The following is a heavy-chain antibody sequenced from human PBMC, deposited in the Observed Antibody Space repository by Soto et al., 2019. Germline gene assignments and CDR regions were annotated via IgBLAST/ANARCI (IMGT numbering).Heavy chain of an antibody. CDR3: ARLMGSGWYYFDY. V-gene: IGHV4-59*01. CDR1: GGSISSYY. D-gene: IGHD6-19*01. CDR2: IYYSGST. Sequence: SETLSLTCTVSGGSISSYYWSWIRQPPGKGLEWIGYIYYSGSTNYNPSLKSRVTISVDTSKNQFSLKLSSVTAADTAVYYCARLMGSGWYYFDYWGQGTLVTVS. J-gene: IGHJ4*02.